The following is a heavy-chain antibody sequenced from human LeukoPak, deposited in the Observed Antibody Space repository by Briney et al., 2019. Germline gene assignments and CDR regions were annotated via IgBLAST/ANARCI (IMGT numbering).Heavy chain of an antibody. CDR1: GFTFCSYA. CDR2: ISYDGSNK. CDR3: AREVSSRIDFDY. J-gene: IGHJ4*02. Sequence: GGSLRLSCAASGFTFCSYAMHWVRQAPGKGLEWVAVISYDGSNKYYADSVKGRFTISRDNSKNTLYLQMNSLRAEDTAVYYCAREVSSRIDFDYWGQGTLVTVSS. V-gene: IGHV3-30*04. D-gene: IGHD6-13*01.